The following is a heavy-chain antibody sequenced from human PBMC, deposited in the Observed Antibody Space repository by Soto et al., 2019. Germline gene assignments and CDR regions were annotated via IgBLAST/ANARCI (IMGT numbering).Heavy chain of an antibody. J-gene: IGHJ6*02. D-gene: IGHD6-13*01. CDR2: ISYDGSNK. CDR1: GFTFSSYG. V-gene: IGHV3-30*18. CDR3: VKLAAADSYYYYGMDV. Sequence: GSLRLSCAASGFTFSSYGMHWVRQAPGKGLEWVAVISYDGSNKYYADSVKGRFTISRDNSKNTLYLQMNSLRAEDTAVYYCVKLAAADSYYYYGMDVWGQGTTVTV.